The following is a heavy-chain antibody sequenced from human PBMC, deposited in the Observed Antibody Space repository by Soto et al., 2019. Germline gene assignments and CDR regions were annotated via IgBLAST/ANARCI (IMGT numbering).Heavy chain of an antibody. J-gene: IGHJ6*02. CDR1: GFTFSSYS. V-gene: IGHV3-21*01. CDR3: ASVYEPYYYYYGMDV. Sequence: PGGSLRLSCAASGFTFSSYSMNWVRRAPGKGLEWVSSISSSSSYIYYADSVKGRFTISRDNAKNSLYLQMNSLRAEDTAVYYCASVYEPYYYYYGMDVWGQGTTVIVSS. D-gene: IGHD3-16*01. CDR2: ISSSSSYI.